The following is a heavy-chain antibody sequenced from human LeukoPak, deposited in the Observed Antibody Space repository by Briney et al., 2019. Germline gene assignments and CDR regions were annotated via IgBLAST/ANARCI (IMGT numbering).Heavy chain of an antibody. CDR1: GFTFSSYS. Sequence: NPGGSLRLSCAASGFTFSSYSMNWVRQAPGKGLEWVSSISSSSSYIYYADSVKGRFTISRDNAKNSLYLQMNSLRAEDTAVCYCARAGYSYGYNADYWGQGTLVTVSS. CDR3: ARAGYSYGYNADY. D-gene: IGHD5-18*01. V-gene: IGHV3-21*01. CDR2: ISSSSSYI. J-gene: IGHJ4*02.